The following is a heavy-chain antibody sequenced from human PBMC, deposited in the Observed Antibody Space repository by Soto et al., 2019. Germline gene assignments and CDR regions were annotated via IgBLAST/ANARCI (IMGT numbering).Heavy chain of an antibody. D-gene: IGHD1-1*01. Sequence: GGSLRLSCAASGFTFSSYWMSWVRQAPGKGLEWVANIKQDGSQKWYADSVKGRFTISRDNSKNIFYVQMDDLRAEDTAVYYCSRDGQQLAPYTMDVWGQGTTVTVSS. CDR3: SRDGQQLAPYTMDV. CDR2: IKQDGSQK. CDR1: GFTFSSYW. J-gene: IGHJ6*02. V-gene: IGHV3-7*01.